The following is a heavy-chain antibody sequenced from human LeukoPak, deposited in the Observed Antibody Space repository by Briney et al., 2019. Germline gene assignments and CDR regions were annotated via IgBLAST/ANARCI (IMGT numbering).Heavy chain of an antibody. J-gene: IGHJ5*02. CDR3: ARGSRGYSHGNNWFDP. CDR1: GGSISSGGYY. V-gene: IGHV4-31*03. CDR2: ISYSGST. D-gene: IGHD5-18*01. Sequence: SETLSLTCNVSGGSISSGGYYWSWIRQHPGTGLEWIGYISYSGSTYYNPSLRSRVTISVDTSKSQFSLKLSSVTAADTATYYCARGSRGYSHGNNWFDPWGQGTLVTVSS.